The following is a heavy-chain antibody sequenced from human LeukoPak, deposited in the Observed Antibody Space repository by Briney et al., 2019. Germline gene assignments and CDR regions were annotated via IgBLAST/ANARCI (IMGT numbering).Heavy chain of an antibody. V-gene: IGHV1-8*01. D-gene: IGHD3-3*01. CDR2: MNPNSGNT. CDR1: GYTFTSYD. Sequence: GASVKVSCKASGYTFTSYDINWVRQATGQGLEWMGWMNPNSGNTGYAQKFQVRVTMTRNTSISTAYMELSSLRSEDTAVYYCARDVGTYDSSDYWGQGTLVTVSS. J-gene: IGHJ4*02. CDR3: ARDVGTYDSSDY.